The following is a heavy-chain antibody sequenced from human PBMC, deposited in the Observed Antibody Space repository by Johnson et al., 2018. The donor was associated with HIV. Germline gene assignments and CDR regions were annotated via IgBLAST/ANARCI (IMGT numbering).Heavy chain of an antibody. Sequence: VQLVESGGGLVQPGGSLRISCAASGFIFSSYTMHWVRQAPGKGLEYVSAISSNGGSTYYANSVKGRFTISRDNSKNTLYLQMGSLRAEDMAVYYCARGGIAARVAFDIWGQGTMVTVSS. CDR1: GFIFSSYT. J-gene: IGHJ3*02. CDR3: ARGGIAARVAFDI. D-gene: IGHD6-6*01. CDR2: ISSNGGST. V-gene: IGHV3-64*01.